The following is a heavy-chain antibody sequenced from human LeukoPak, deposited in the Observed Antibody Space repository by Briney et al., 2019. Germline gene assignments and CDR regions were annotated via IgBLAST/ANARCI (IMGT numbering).Heavy chain of an antibody. V-gene: IGHV3-23*01. J-gene: IGHJ4*02. CDR1: GFTFSTYA. D-gene: IGHD2-2*01. Sequence: GGSLRLSCAASGFTFSTYAMSWVRQAPGTGLEWVSGISGSGGSTYYAESVKGRFTISRDNSKNTLHLQMNSLRAEDSAVYYCAAYCSSASCLIDYWGQGTLVTVSS. CDR2: ISGSGGST. CDR3: AAYCSSASCLIDY.